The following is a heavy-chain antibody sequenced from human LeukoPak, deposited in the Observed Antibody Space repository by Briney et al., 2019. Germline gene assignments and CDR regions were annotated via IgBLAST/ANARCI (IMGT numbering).Heavy chain of an antibody. CDR3: ARVGYGGYEPFDY. V-gene: IGHV3-30*02. CDR2: IRYDGSDQ. Sequence: GGALRLSCAASRFRFSEYGMHWVRQAPGKGLERVEFIRYDGSDQYYADSVKGRFTISRDNSKTTLYLQMDSLSAEDTAVYYCARVGYGGYEPFDYWGQGTLVTVSS. J-gene: IGHJ4*02. D-gene: IGHD5-12*01. CDR1: RFRFSEYG.